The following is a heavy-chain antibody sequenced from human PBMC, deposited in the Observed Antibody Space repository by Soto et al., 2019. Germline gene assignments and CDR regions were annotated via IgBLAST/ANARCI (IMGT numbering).Heavy chain of an antibody. V-gene: IGHV3-30*18. CDR2: ISYDGNKK. Sequence: QMRVVESGGDVVQPGRSLRLSCVTSGFNFSDHGIHWFRQAPGKGLEWVAVISYDGNKKYYAESVKGRFTISRDNSKNTVSMQRNNLRIDDAAVYYCAKDGFDLWGQGTMVTVSS. CDR3: AKDGFDL. J-gene: IGHJ3*01. CDR1: GFNFSDHG.